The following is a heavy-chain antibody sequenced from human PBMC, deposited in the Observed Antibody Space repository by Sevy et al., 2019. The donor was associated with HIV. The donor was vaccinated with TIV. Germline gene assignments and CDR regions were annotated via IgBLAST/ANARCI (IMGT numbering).Heavy chain of an antibody. D-gene: IGHD5-18*01. Sequence: APVKVSCKASGYTFTSYGISWVRQAPGQGLEWMGWISAYNGNTNYAQKLQGRVTMTTDTSTSTAYMELRSLRSDDTAVYYCARVHTPRGYSYGYYFDYWGQGTLVTVSS. CDR3: ARVHTPRGYSYGYYFDY. CDR2: ISAYNGNT. J-gene: IGHJ4*02. CDR1: GYTFTSYG. V-gene: IGHV1-18*01.